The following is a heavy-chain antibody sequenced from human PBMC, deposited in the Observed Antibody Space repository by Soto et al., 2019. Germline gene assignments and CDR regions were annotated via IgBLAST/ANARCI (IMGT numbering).Heavy chain of an antibody. CDR1: GGSISSYY. V-gene: IGHV4-59*01. D-gene: IGHD1-26*01. CDR3: ARRYGGNFDY. CDR2: IYYSGST. Sequence: PSETLSLTCTVSGGSISSYYWSWIRQPPGKGLEWIGYIYYSGSTNYNPSLKSRVTISVDRSKNQFSLKLSSVTAADTAVYYCARRYGGNFDYWGQGTLVTVSP. J-gene: IGHJ4*02.